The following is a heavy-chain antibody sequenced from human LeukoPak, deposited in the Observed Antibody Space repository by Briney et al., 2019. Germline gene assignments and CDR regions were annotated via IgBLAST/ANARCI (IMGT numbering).Heavy chain of an antibody. V-gene: IGHV4-59*12. Sequence: SETLSLTCTVSGGPISSYYWSWIRQPPGKGLEWIGYIFDSGSSNYSPSLKTRVTIAVDRSMNQFSLSLHSMTTADTAVYYCARLHYCGGNCYYFDSWGQGTQVTVSS. CDR3: ARLHYCGGNCYYFDS. CDR2: IFDSGSS. CDR1: GGPISSYY. J-gene: IGHJ4*02. D-gene: IGHD2-21*02.